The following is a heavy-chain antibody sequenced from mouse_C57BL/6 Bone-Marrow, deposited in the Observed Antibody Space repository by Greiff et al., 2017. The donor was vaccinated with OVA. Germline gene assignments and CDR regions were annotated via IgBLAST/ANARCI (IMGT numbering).Heavy chain of an antibody. V-gene: IGHV5-6*02. CDR3: ARHPYRAY. CDR1: GFTFSSYG. J-gene: IGHJ3*01. CDR2: ISSGGSYT. D-gene: IGHD2-10*01. Sequence: EVKLVESGGDLVKPGGSLKLSCAASGFTFSSYGMSWVRQTPDKRLEWVATISSGGSYTYYPDSVKGRFTISRDNAKNTLYLQMSSLKSEDTAMYYCARHPYRAYWGQGTLVTVSA.